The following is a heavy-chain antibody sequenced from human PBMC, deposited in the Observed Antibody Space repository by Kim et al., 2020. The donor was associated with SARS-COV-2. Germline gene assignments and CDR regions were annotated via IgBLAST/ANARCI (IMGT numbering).Heavy chain of an antibody. J-gene: IGHJ4*02. CDR3: AKAWVKESRGARSDY. Sequence: GGSLRLSCAASGFTFSNYAMSWVRQAPWKGLEWVSVISGSGGSTFYADSVKGRFTISRDNSKNTLYLQMNSLRADDTAVYYCAKAWVKESRGARSDYWGQGTLVTVSS. V-gene: IGHV3-23*01. CDR2: ISGSGGST. D-gene: IGHD2-21*01. CDR1: GFTFSNYA.